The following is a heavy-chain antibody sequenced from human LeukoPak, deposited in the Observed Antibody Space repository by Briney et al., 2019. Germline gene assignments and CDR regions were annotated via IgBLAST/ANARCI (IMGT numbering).Heavy chain of an antibody. D-gene: IGHD1-26*01. V-gene: IGHV3-53*01. CDR3: AKDPWELQRNWFDP. CDR1: GFTVNSIY. Sequence: PGGSLRLSCAASGFTVNSIYMNWVRQAPGKGLEWVSVVYISGNTDYADSVKGRFTISRDNSKNTLYLQMNSLRAEDTAVYYCAKDPWELQRNWFDPWGQGTLVTVSS. CDR2: VYISGNT. J-gene: IGHJ5*02.